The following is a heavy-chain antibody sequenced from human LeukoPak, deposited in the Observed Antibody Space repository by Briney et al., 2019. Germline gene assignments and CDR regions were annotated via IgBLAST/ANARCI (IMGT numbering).Heavy chain of an antibody. D-gene: IGHD6-19*01. CDR1: GGSISSYY. V-gene: IGHV4-4*07. J-gene: IGHJ4*02. CDR3: ARGPHSSGWYSFDY. Sequence: SETLSLTCTVSGGSISSYYWSWIRQPAGKGLEWIGRIYTSGSTTYNPSLKSRVTLSVDTSENQFSLKVTSVTAADTAVYYCARGPHSSGWYSFDYWGQGTLVTVSS. CDR2: IYTSGST.